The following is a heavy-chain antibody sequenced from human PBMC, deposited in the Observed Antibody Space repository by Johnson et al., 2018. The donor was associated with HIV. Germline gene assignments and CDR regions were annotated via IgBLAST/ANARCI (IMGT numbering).Heavy chain of an antibody. CDR3: ARGALGSFDI. D-gene: IGHD3-10*01. J-gene: IGHJ3*02. CDR2: IKTDGSDT. CDR1: GFIFSNYC. V-gene: IGHV3-74*02. Sequence: VQLVESGGDSVQPGGSLRLSCAASGFIFSNYCMHWVRQAPGKGLIWVACIKTDGSDTNYADSVKGRFTISRDNAKNTVYLQMDSLRDEDMAVYYCARGALGSFDIWGQGTMVSVSS.